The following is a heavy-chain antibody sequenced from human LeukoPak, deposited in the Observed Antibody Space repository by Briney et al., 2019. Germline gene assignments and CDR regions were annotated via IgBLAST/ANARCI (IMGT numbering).Heavy chain of an antibody. CDR3: TTDGLRGFLEWLWGPPSDY. Sequence: GGSLRLSCAASGFTFSNAWMSWVRQAPGKGLEWVGRIKSKTDGGTTDYAAPVKGRFTISRDDSKNTLYLQMNSLKTEDTAVYYCTTDGLRGFLEWLWGPPSDYWGQGTLVTVSS. CDR1: GFTFSNAW. D-gene: IGHD3-3*01. J-gene: IGHJ4*02. CDR2: IKSKTDGGTT. V-gene: IGHV3-15*01.